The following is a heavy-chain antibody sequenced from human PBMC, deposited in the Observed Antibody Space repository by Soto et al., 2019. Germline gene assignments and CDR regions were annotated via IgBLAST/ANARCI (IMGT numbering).Heavy chain of an antibody. J-gene: IGHJ6*02. CDR1: GFTVSANY. CDR3: TAVVAATPSYYYYYGMDV. Sequence: GGSLRLSCAASGFTVSANYMTWVRQAPGKGLEWVGRIKSKTDGGTTDYAAPVKGRFTISRDDSKNTLYLQMNSLKTEDTAVYYCTAVVAATPSYYYYYGMDVWGQGTTVTVSS. D-gene: IGHD2-15*01. CDR2: IKSKTDGGTT. V-gene: IGHV3-15*07.